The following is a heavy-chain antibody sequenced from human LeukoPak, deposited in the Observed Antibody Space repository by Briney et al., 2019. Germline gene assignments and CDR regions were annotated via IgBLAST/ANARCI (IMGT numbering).Heavy chain of an antibody. Sequence: SETLSLTCTVSGGSISSGGYYWSWIRQHPGKGLEWIGYIYYSASTYYNPSLKSRVTISVDTSKNQFSLKLSSVTAADTAVYYCARTPDYYDSSGYYLHWGQGTLVTASS. CDR3: ARTPDYYDSSGYYLH. CDR2: IYYSAST. CDR1: GGSISSGGYY. D-gene: IGHD3-22*01. J-gene: IGHJ4*02. V-gene: IGHV4-31*03.